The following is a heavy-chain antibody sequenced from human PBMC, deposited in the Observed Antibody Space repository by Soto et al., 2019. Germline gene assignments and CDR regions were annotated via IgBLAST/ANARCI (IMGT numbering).Heavy chain of an antibody. CDR3: AKVGPYPDY. CDR2: IYTSGNT. Sequence: PGVSLRLSCAASGFTVTANYMSWVRQAPGKGLEWVSVIYTSGNTYYAASVKGRFTISRDDTQNTLFLQMDSLSAEDTDIYYCAKVGPYPDYWGLGSLVNVSS. J-gene: IGHJ4*02. CDR1: GFTVTANY. V-gene: IGHV3-66*01.